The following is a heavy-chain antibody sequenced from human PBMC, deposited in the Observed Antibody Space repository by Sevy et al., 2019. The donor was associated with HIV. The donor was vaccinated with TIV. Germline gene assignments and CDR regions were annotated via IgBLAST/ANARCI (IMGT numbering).Heavy chain of an antibody. Sequence: GGSLRLSCAASGFTFSRYGMHWVRQAPGKGLEWVATISYDGSNKHYADSVKGRFTISRDNFKNSLSLQMNSLRAEDTAMYYCALERLSSDVAEYFQNWGQGTLVTVSS. CDR3: ALERLSSDVAEYFQN. V-gene: IGHV3-30*03. D-gene: IGHD1-1*01. J-gene: IGHJ1*01. CDR1: GFTFSRYG. CDR2: ISYDGSNK.